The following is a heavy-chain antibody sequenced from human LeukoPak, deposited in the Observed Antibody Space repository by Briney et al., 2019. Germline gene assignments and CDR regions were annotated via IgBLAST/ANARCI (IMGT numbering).Heavy chain of an antibody. CDR3: VRDRGYTSYDY. CDR2: INKDGSDE. J-gene: IGHJ4*02. CDR1: GFTFSNSW. V-gene: IGHV3-7*01. D-gene: IGHD5-18*01. Sequence: GGSLRLSCAVYGFTFSNSWMSWVRQAPGKWLEWVAGINKDGSDEYYVDFVKGRFTISRDNAKNSLYLQMNSLRADDTAVYYCVRDRGYTSYDYWGQGTLVTVSS.